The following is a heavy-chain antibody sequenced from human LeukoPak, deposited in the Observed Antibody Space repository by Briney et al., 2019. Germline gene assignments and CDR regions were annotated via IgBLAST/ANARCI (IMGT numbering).Heavy chain of an antibody. CDR2: IYYSGNT. CDR1: GGSISSSSYY. V-gene: IGHV4-39*07. D-gene: IGHD2-2*01. Sequence: SETLSLTCTVSGGSISSSSYYWGWIRQPPGKGLEWIGSIYYSGNTYYNPSLKSRVTISTNTSKNQFSLKLSSVTAADTAVYYCARVGSTSWGYYFDYWGQGTLVTVSS. CDR3: ARVGSTSWGYYFDY. J-gene: IGHJ4*02.